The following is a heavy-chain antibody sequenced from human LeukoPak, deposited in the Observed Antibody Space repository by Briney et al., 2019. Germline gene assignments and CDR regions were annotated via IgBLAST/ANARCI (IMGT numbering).Heavy chain of an antibody. D-gene: IGHD1-26*01. CDR2: LNSDGSST. J-gene: IGHJ3*02. Sequence: PGGSLRLSCAASGLTFSSYWMHWVRQAPGKGLVWVSRLNSDGSSTSYADSVKGRFTISRDNAKNTLYLQMNSLRDEDTAVYYCVRDSGRTFDIWGQGTMVTVSS. CDR1: GLTFSSYW. CDR3: VRDSGRTFDI. V-gene: IGHV3-74*01.